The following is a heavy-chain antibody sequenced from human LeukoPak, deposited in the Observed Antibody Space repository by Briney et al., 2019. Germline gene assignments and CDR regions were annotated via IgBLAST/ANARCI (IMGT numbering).Heavy chain of an antibody. CDR3: AKALVLFYYDISGSFDY. D-gene: IGHD3-22*01. J-gene: IGHJ4*02. CDR2: ISGSGGST. CDR1: GFIFSSYA. Sequence: GGSLRLSCAASGFIFSSYAMSWVRQAPGKGLEWVSAISGSGGSTYYADSVKGRFTISRDNSKNTLYLQMNSLRAEDTAVYYCAKALVLFYYDISGSFDYGGQETLSTVPS. V-gene: IGHV3-23*01.